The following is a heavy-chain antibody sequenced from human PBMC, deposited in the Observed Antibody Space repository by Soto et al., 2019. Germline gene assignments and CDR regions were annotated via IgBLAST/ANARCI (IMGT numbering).Heavy chain of an antibody. CDR2: ISWNSGSI. D-gene: IGHD6-19*01. Sequence: EVQLVESGVGLVQPGRSLRLSCAASGFTFDDYAMHWVRQAPGKGLEWVSGISWNSGSIGYADSVKGRFTISRDNAKNSLYLQMNSLRAEDTALYYCAKDRGLVLSFYFDYWGQGTLVTVSS. CDR3: AKDRGLVLSFYFDY. CDR1: GFTFDDYA. J-gene: IGHJ4*02. V-gene: IGHV3-9*01.